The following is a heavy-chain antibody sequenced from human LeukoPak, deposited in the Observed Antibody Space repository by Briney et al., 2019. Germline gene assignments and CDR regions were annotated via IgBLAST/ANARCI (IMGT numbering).Heavy chain of an antibody. J-gene: IGHJ4*02. Sequence: SETLSPTCTVSGGSISSSSYYWGWIRQPPGKGLEWIGSIYYSGSTYYNPSLKSRVTISVDTSKNQFSLKLSSVTAADTAVYYCATSPGRITIFGVVIERISGHPYYFDYWGQGTLVTVSS. D-gene: IGHD3-3*01. V-gene: IGHV4-39*07. CDR2: IYYSGST. CDR3: ATSPGRITIFGVVIERISGHPYYFDY. CDR1: GGSISSSSYY.